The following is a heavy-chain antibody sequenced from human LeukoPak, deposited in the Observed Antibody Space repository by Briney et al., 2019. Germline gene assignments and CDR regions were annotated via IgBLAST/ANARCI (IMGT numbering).Heavy chain of an antibody. V-gene: IGHV1-2*06. CDR1: GYTFTGYY. J-gene: IGHJ4*02. Sequence: GASVKASCKASGYTFTGYYMHWVRQAPGQGLEWMGRINPNSGGTNYAQKFQGRVTMTRDTSISTAYMELSRLRSDDTAVYYCARAGPYYDFWSGPASFFDYWGQGTLVTVSS. D-gene: IGHD3-3*01. CDR2: INPNSGGT. CDR3: ARAGPYYDFWSGPASFFDY.